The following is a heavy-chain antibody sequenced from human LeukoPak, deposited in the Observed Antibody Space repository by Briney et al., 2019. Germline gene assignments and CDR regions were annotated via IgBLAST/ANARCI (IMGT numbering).Heavy chain of an antibody. J-gene: IGHJ4*02. V-gene: IGHV4-38-2*02. Sequence: PETLSLTCTVSGYSISSGYYWGWIRQPPGKGLEWIGSIYHSGSTYYNPSFKSRVTISVDTSKNQFSLKLGSVTAADTAVYYCARGGGYSSGWYFGSYYFDYWGQGTLVTVSS. CDR3: ARGGGYSSGWYFGSYYFDY. CDR1: GYSISSGYY. D-gene: IGHD6-19*01. CDR2: IYHSGST.